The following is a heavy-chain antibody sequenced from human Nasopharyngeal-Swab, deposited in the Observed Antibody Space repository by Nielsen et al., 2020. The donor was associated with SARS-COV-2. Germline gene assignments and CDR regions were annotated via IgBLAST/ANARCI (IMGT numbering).Heavy chain of an antibody. CDR1: GGTFSSYA. CDR2: IIPILGIA. CDR3: ARDTNIYGGNQPDY. J-gene: IGHJ4*02. D-gene: IGHD4-23*01. Sequence: SVKVSCKVSGGTFSSYAISWVRQAPGQGLEWMGRIIPILGIANYAQKFQGRVTITADKSTSTAYMELSSLRSEDTAVYYCARDTNIYGGNQPDYWGQGTLVTVSS. V-gene: IGHV1-69*04.